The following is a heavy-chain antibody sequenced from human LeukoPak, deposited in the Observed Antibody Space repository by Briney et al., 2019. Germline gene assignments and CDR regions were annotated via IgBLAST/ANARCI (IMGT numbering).Heavy chain of an antibody. V-gene: IGHV1-69*05. CDR3: ATQRFDY. Sequence: SVKVSCKASGGTLSSYAISWVRQAPGQGLEWMGRIIPIFGTANYAQKFQGRVTITTDESTSTAYKELSSLRSEDTAVYYCATQRFDYWGQGTLVTVSS. J-gene: IGHJ4*02. D-gene: IGHD2-2*01. CDR1: GGTLSSYA. CDR2: IIPIFGTA.